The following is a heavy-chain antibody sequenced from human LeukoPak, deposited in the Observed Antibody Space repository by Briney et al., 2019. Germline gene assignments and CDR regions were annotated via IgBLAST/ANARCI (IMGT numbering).Heavy chain of an antibody. CDR3: ASPYSSRWYELCY. D-gene: IGHD6-13*01. V-gene: IGHV3-23*01. CDR2: ISGSGGST. J-gene: IGHJ4*02. CDR1: GFTFSSYG. Sequence: GGSLRLSCAASGFTFSSYGMSWVRQAPGKGLEWVSAISGSGGSTYYADSVKGRFTISRDNSKNTLYLQMNSLRAEDTAVYYCASPYSSRWYELCYWGQGTLVTVSS.